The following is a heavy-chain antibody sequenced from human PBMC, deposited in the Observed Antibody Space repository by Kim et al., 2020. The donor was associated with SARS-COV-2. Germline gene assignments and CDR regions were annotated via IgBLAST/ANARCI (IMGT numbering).Heavy chain of an antibody. CDR2: ISSDGSNK. CDR3: AREASSGLDY. CDR1: GYTFTTYA. D-gene: IGHD2-21*01. J-gene: IGHJ4*02. V-gene: IGHV3-30*04. Sequence: GGSLRLSCAASGYTFTTYAMHWVRQAPGKGLEWVAVISSDGSNKHYGVSVKGRFTISRDNSKNTISLDMNNLRPDDTALYYCAREASSGLDYLGQAALVT.